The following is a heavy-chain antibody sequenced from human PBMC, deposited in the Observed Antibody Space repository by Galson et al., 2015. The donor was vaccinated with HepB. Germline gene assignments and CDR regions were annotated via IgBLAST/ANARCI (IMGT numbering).Heavy chain of an antibody. D-gene: IGHD3-22*01. Sequence: SLRLSCAASGFTFSTYVMHWVRQAPGKGLEWVAVISYDGSNEYYAGSVKGRFTISRDNSKNTLSLQISSLRPEDTAVYYCARAHYYYDSGGPLDSWGQGTLVTVSS. CDR2: ISYDGSNE. V-gene: IGHV3-30*04. J-gene: IGHJ4*02. CDR3: ARAHYYYDSGGPLDS. CDR1: GFTFSTYV.